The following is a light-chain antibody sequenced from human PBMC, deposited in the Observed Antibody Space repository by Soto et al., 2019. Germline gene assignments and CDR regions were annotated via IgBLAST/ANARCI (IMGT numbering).Light chain of an antibody. V-gene: IGKV1-39*01. CDR1: QSISSY. CDR3: QQSYSTHPIT. J-gene: IGKJ5*01. CDR2: AAS. Sequence: DIQMTQSLSSLSSSGGDRVTLTCRASQSISSYLNWYQQKPGKATNLMIYAASSMQSGVPSRFSGSGSGTEFTLTISSLQPEDFANYYCQQSYSTHPITFGQGTRLDIK.